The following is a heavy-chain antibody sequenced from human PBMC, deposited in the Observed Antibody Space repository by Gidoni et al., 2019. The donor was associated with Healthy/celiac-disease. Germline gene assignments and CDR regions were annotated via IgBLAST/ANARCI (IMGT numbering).Heavy chain of an antibody. D-gene: IGHD3-3*01. Sequence: EVQLLESGGGLVQPGGSLRLSCAASGFTCSSYAMGWVRQAPGKGLEWVSAISGSGGSTYYADSVKGRFTITRDNSKNTLYLQMNSLRAEDTAVYYCAKGKATIFGVVTTQFDYWGQGTLVTVSS. J-gene: IGHJ4*02. CDR2: ISGSGGST. CDR1: GFTCSSYA. CDR3: AKGKATIFGVVTTQFDY. V-gene: IGHV3-23*01.